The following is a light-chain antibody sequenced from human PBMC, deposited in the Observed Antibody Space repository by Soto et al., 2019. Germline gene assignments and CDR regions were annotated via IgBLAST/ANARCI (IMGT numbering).Light chain of an antibody. CDR2: SNN. J-gene: IGLJ3*02. Sequence: QSVLTQPPSASGTPGPRVTIPCSGDSSNIGTNTVNWYQQLPGTAPKIHIYSNNQRPSGVPDRFSGSKSGTSASLAISGLQSEDEAEYYCSAWDDSLNGVVFGGGTKLTVL. CDR3: SAWDDSLNGVV. V-gene: IGLV1-44*01. CDR1: SSNIGTNT.